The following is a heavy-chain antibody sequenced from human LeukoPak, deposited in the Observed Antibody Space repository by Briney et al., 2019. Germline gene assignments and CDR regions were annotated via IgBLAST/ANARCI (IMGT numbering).Heavy chain of an antibody. V-gene: IGHV1-2*02. Sequence: ASVKVSCKASGYTFTGYDMHWVRQAPGQGLEWMGWINPNSGGTNYAQKFQGRVTMTRDTSISTTYMELSRLRSDDTAVYYCARDRTTVTKYYYYYYMDVWGNGTTVTVSS. CDR3: ARDRTTVTKYYYYYYMDV. J-gene: IGHJ6*03. CDR2: INPNSGGT. D-gene: IGHD4-17*01. CDR1: GYTFTGYD.